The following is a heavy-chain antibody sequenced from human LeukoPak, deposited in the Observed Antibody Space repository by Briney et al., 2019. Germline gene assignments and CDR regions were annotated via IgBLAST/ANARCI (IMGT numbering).Heavy chain of an antibody. J-gene: IGHJ5*02. D-gene: IGHD6-13*01. CDR1: GVTVSSNY. CDR2: IYSGGST. V-gene: IGHV3-66*01. Sequence: PGGSLRLSCAASGVTVSSNYMSWVRQAPGKGLEWVSVIYSGGSTYYADSVKGRFTISRDNSNNTLYLQMNSLRAEDTAVYYCAKFTAAAPWGWFDPWGQGTLVTVSS. CDR3: AKFTAAAPWGWFDP.